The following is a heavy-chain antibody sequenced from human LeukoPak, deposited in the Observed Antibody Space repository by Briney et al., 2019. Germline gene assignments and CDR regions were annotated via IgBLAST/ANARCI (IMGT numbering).Heavy chain of an antibody. D-gene: IGHD3-22*01. V-gene: IGHV3-48*01. J-gene: IGHJ4*02. CDR2: ISSSSSTI. Sequence: GGSLRLSCAASGFTFSSCSMNWVRQAPGKGLEWVSYISSSSSTIYYADSVKGRFTISRDNAKNSLYLQMNSLRAEDTAVYYCARGDSYYYDSSGYSDYWGQGTLVTVSP. CDR1: GFTFSSCS. CDR3: ARGDSYYYDSSGYSDY.